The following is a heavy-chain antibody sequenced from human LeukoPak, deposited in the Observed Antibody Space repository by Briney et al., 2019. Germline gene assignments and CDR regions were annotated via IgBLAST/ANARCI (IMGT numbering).Heavy chain of an antibody. CDR1: GYTFNKLW. V-gene: IGHV5-51*01. D-gene: IGHD5-12*01. CDR3: AIMFNSGWGLLY. CDR2: INPADSTT. J-gene: IGHJ4*02. Sequence: GESLKISCTGSGYTFNKLWIVWVRQMTGNGLVWLGSINPADSTTKYNPSFQGLVCFSADNSISSAYLQRSGLEAPDTAKYYCAIMFNSGWGLLYWGPGTQVTVSS.